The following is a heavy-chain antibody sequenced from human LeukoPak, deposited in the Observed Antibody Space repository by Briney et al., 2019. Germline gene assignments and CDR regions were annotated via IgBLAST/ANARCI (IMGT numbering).Heavy chain of an antibody. Sequence: RSSETLSLTCTVSGGSISSYYWSWIRQPPGKGLEWIGYIYYSGSTNYNPSLKSRVTISVDTSKNQFSLKLSSVTAADTAVYYCARRGHGYSSSWYGAFDIWGQGTMVTVSS. V-gene: IGHV4-59*08. CDR2: IYYSGST. J-gene: IGHJ3*02. D-gene: IGHD6-13*01. CDR1: GGSISSYY. CDR3: ARRGHGYSSSWYGAFDI.